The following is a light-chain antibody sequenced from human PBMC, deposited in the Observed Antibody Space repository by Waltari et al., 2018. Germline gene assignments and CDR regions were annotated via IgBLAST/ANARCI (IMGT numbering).Light chain of an antibody. CDR1: QNIRTH. V-gene: IGKV1-39*01. CDR2: AAS. Sequence: DIQMTQSPSSLSASVGDTVTVTCRASQNIRTHLNWYQQKPASAPTLLIYAASTLHRGVPSRFSGSGSGTDFTLTVTNLQPDDFAIYFCQQSFSSPWTFGQGTRV. CDR3: QQSFSSPWT. J-gene: IGKJ1*01.